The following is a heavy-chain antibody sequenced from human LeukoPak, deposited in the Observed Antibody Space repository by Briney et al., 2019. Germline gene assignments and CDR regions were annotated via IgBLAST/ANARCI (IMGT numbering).Heavy chain of an antibody. V-gene: IGHV4-39*07. CDR3: ARRSARGLWFGEFIGIRGWFDP. Sequence: SETLSLTCTVSGGSISSSSYYWGWIRQPPGKGLEWIGSIYYSGSTYYNPSLKSRVTISVDTSKNQFSLKLSSVTAADTAVYYCARRSARGLWFGEFIGIRGWFDPWGQGTLVTVSS. J-gene: IGHJ5*02. D-gene: IGHD3-10*01. CDR1: GGSISSSSYY. CDR2: IYYSGST.